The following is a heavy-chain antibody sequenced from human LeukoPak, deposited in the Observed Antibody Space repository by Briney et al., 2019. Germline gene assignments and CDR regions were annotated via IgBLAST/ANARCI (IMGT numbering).Heavy chain of an antibody. D-gene: IGHD6-19*01. J-gene: IGHJ3*02. CDR1: GYTFTSYG. Sequence: ASVKVSCKASGYTFTSYGISWVRQAPGQGLERMRWISAYNGNTNYAQKLQGRVTMTTDTSTSTAYMELRSLRSGDTAVYYCAREEQWLVRGNAFDIWGQGTMVTVSS. CDR3: AREEQWLVRGNAFDI. V-gene: IGHV1-18*01. CDR2: ISAYNGNT.